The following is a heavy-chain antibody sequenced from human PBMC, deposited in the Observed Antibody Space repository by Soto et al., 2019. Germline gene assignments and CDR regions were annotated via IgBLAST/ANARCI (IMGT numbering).Heavy chain of an antibody. CDR1: GGSISSGGYY. Sequence: QVQLQESGPGLVKPSQTLSLTCTVSGGSISSGGYYWSWIRQHPGKGLEWIGYIYYSGSTYYNPSLKSRVTIAVDTSKNRFSVKLCSVTAADTAVYYCARDQRGGKGAIDYWGQGTLVTVSS. CDR2: IYYSGST. J-gene: IGHJ4*02. V-gene: IGHV4-31*03. D-gene: IGHD1-26*01. CDR3: ARDQRGGKGAIDY.